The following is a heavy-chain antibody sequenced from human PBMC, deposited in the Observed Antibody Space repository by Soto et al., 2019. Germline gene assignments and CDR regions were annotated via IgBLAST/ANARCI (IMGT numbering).Heavy chain of an antibody. CDR3: ARDRGVAPPVAGNTHSYYYMDV. CDR1: GYSFTNYG. D-gene: IGHD6-19*01. J-gene: IGHJ6*03. Sequence: QDQLVQSGVEVKKPGASVKVSCKASGYSFTNYGITWVRQAPGQGFEWMGWISAYNGNTNYAQKFKGRVTLTTDASTSTAYLELRSLRSDDTAVYYCARDRGVAPPVAGNTHSYYYMDVWGKGTTVTVSS. V-gene: IGHV1-18*01. CDR2: ISAYNGNT.